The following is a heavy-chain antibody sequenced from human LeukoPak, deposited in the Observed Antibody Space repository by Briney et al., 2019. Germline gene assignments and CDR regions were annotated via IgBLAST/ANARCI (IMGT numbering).Heavy chain of an antibody. D-gene: IGHD3-22*01. CDR2: IYGGGGST. Sequence: GGSLRLSCAASGFTFSSYAMSWVRQAPGKGLEWVSAIYGGGGSTYYADSVKGRFTISRDNSKNTLYLQMNSLRAEDTAVYYCAKNGFYDSSGYYWGAFDYWGQGTLVTVSS. V-gene: IGHV3-23*01. CDR3: AKNGFYDSSGYYWGAFDY. CDR1: GFTFSSYA. J-gene: IGHJ4*02.